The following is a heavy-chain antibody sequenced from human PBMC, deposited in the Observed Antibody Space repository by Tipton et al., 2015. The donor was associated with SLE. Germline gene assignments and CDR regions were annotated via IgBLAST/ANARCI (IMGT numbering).Heavy chain of an antibody. CDR1: GFTFSSYG. J-gene: IGHJ4*02. Sequence: RSLRLSCAASGFTFSSYGMHWVRQAPGKGLEWVAFIRYDGSNKYYADSVKGRFTISRDNSKNTLYLQMNSLRAEDTAVYYCARVARDFWSGYYTFFDYWGQGTLVTVSS. D-gene: IGHD3-3*01. CDR3: ARVARDFWSGYYTFFDY. CDR2: IRYDGSNK. V-gene: IGHV3-33*01.